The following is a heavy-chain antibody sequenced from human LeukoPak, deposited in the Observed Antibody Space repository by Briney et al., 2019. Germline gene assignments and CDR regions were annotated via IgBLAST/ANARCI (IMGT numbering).Heavy chain of an antibody. J-gene: IGHJ4*02. Sequence: SEALSLTCAVSGYSIRSGDYWGWIRQSPGKGLEWIGSIYHSGSTHYNPSLKSRVTISVGTSKNQFSLMLSSVTAADTAVYYCARNRSMTITPGFDHWGQGTLVTVSS. CDR1: GYSIRSGDY. D-gene: IGHD4/OR15-4a*01. CDR2: IYHSGST. CDR3: ARNRSMTITPGFDH. V-gene: IGHV4-38-2*01.